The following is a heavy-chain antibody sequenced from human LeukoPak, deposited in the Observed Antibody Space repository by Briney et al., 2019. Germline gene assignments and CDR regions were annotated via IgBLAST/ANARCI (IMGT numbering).Heavy chain of an antibody. CDR1: GYTFTNYY. CDR3: AREFPPSRSIAAAGHYFDY. D-gene: IGHD6-13*01. V-gene: IGHV1-46*01. Sequence: ASVKVSCKASGYTFTNYYMHWVRQAPGQGLEWMGIINPSGGSATYALKFQGRVTMTGDTSTSTVYMELSSLRSEDTAVYYCAREFPPSRSIAAAGHYFDYWGQGSLVTVSS. J-gene: IGHJ4*02. CDR2: INPSGGSA.